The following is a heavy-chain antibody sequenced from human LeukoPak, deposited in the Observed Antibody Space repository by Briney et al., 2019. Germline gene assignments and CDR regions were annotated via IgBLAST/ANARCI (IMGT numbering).Heavy chain of an antibody. Sequence: SGGSLRLSCAASGFTFSSYGMHWVRQAPGKGLEWVAFIRYDGSNKYYADSVKGRFTISRDNSKNTLYLQMNSLRAEDTAVYYCAKGLVVVAATARDYWGQGTLVTVSS. J-gene: IGHJ4*02. CDR3: AKGLVVVAATARDY. CDR1: GFTFSSYG. V-gene: IGHV3-30*02. D-gene: IGHD2-15*01. CDR2: IRYDGSNK.